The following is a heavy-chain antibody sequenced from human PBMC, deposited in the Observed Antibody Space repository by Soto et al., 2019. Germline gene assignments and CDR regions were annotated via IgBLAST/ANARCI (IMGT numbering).Heavy chain of an antibody. CDR1: GFTVSSNY. D-gene: IGHD3-22*01. J-gene: IGHJ3*02. CDR2: IYSGGST. Sequence: GGSLRLSCAASGFTVSSNYMSWVRQAPGKGLEWVSVIYSGGSTYYADSVQGRFTISRDNSKNTLYLQMNSLRADDTAVYYCTGRITTIVVISYRGAFDIWGQGTMVTVSS. V-gene: IGHV3-53*01. CDR3: TGRITTIVVISYRGAFDI.